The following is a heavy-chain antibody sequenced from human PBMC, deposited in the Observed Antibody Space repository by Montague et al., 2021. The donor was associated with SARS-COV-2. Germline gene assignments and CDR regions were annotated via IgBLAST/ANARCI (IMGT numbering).Heavy chain of an antibody. Sequence: SLRLSCAASGFTLSSYAMSWVRQAPGKGLEWVSSISGGGINTYYADSVKGRFTVSRDTSRNTLYLQMNSLRAEDTAVYYCARTRMGNYYYGMDVWGQGTTVTVSS. J-gene: IGHJ6*02. CDR1: GFTLSSYA. CDR3: ARTRMGNYYYGMDV. D-gene: IGHD1-7*01. CDR2: ISGGGINT. V-gene: IGHV3-23*01.